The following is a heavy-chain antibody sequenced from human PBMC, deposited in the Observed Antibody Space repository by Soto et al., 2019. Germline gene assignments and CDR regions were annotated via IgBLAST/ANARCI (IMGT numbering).Heavy chain of an antibody. CDR2: IVVGSGNT. D-gene: IGHD3-22*01. J-gene: IGHJ4*02. CDR3: AATYSSGYSY. V-gene: IGHV1-58*02. CDR1: GFPFSSSA. Sequence: QLQLLQSGPEVKKPGTSVKVSCNASGFPFSSSAMQWVRQDGGQRLEWIGWIVVGSGNTNHAQKCQDRVTITRDMSTSTAYMEMSSLRSEDTAVYYCAATYSSGYSYWGQGTLVTVSS.